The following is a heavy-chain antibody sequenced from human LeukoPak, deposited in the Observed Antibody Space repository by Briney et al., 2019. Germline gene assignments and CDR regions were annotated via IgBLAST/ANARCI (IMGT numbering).Heavy chain of an antibody. V-gene: IGHV3-30*18. CDR2: ISYDGSNK. CDR1: GFTFSRYG. D-gene: IGHD1-26*01. Sequence: PGRSLRLSCAASGFTFSRYGMHWVRQAPGKGLEWVAVISYDGSNKYYADSVKGRFTISRDNSKNTLYLQMNSLRAEDTAVYYCAKGRGWEASYYYYYMDVWGKGTTVTISS. CDR3: AKGRGWEASYYYYYMDV. J-gene: IGHJ6*03.